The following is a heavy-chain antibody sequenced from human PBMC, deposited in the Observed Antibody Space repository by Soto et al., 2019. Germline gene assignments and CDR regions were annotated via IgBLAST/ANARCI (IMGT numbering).Heavy chain of an antibody. CDR2: IIPIFGTA. Sequence: QVQLVQSGAEVKKPGSSVKVSCKASGGTFSSYAISWVRQAPGQGLEWMGGIIPIFGTANYAQKFQGRVTITADESTSTAYMELGRLRSEDTAVYYCARDRAYYDSSGYYYGHYYYGMDVWGQGTTVTVSS. CDR1: GGTFSSYA. V-gene: IGHV1-69*01. CDR3: ARDRAYYDSSGYYYGHYYYGMDV. J-gene: IGHJ6*02. D-gene: IGHD3-22*01.